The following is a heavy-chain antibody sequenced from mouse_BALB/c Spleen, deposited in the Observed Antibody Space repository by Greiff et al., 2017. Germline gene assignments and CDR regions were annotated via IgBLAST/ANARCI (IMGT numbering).Heavy chain of an antibody. V-gene: IGHV5-6-5*01. CDR2: ISSGGST. Sequence: EVKLVESGGGLVKPGGSLKLSCAASGFTFSSYAMSWVRQTPEKRLEWVASISSGGSTYYPDSVKGRFTITRDNARNILYLQMSILRSEDTAMYYCARGEGDWFAYGGQGTLVTVSA. CDR3: ARGEGDWFAY. CDR1: GFTFSSYA. J-gene: IGHJ3*01.